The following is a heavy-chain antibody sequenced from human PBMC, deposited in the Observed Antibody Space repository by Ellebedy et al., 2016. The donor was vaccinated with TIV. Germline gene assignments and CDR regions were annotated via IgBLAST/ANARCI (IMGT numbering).Heavy chain of an antibody. D-gene: IGHD5-18*01. J-gene: IGHJ4*02. CDR2: VSGSDGDT. Sequence: GESLKISCAASGFTFSSYAMSWVRQAPGQGLEWVSAVSGSDGDTYYTESVKGRVTISRDNSKKTLYLQMNSLRPEDTAIYYCAKVNTTMVTVFSYIENWGQGTLVTVSS. CDR3: AKVNTTMVTVFSYIEN. CDR1: GFTFSSYA. V-gene: IGHV3-23*01.